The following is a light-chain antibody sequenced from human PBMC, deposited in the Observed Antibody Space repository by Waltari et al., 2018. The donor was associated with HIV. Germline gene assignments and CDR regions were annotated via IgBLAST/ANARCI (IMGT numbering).Light chain of an antibody. CDR1: QNVNNY. V-gene: IGKV3-11*01. CDR3: QQRLVWPHT. CDR2: DAS. Sequence: ELVLTKSPDTLSLSPGERASLSFRASQNVNNYLAWYQHTPGKTPRLLIYDASTRAADISRNFSGSGSGTEFTLTITSLRLEDFAIYYCQQRLVWPHTFGPGTKLQIK. J-gene: IGKJ2*01.